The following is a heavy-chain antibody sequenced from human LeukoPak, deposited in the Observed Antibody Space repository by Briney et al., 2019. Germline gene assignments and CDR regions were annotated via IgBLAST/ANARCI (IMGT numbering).Heavy chain of an antibody. CDR3: ASRDGYNPNTYFDY. CDR2: IIPIFGTA. Sequence: ASVKVSCKASGGTFSGYAISWVRQAPGQGLEWMGGIIPIFGTANYAQKFQGRVTITADESTSTAYMELSSLRSEDTAVYYCASRDGYNPNTYFDYWGQGTLVTVSS. CDR1: GGTFSGYA. V-gene: IGHV1-69*13. D-gene: IGHD5-24*01. J-gene: IGHJ4*02.